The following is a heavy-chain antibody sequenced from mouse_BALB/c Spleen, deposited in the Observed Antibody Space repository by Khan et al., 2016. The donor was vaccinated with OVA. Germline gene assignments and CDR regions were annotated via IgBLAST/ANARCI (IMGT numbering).Heavy chain of an antibody. CDR3: ARSATDYDTMAY. CDR1: GYTFTDYV. D-gene: IGHD1-1*01. J-gene: IGHJ4*01. Sequence: VQLKQSGPELVKPGASVKMSCKASGYTFTDYVIHWVKQKPGQGLEWIGYIYPYTDDTESTEGFKGKATLTLDKSSSTAYMDLSSLTSADSSVYYCARSATDYDTMAYWGQGTSVTVSS. V-gene: IGHV1S136*01. CDR2: IYPYTDDT.